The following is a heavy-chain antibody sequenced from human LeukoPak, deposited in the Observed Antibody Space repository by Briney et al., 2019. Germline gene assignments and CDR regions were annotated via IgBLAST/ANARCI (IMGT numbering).Heavy chain of an antibody. Sequence: SETLSLTCAVFGGSFIGYHWGWIHQPPGKGLEWIGQIDYTGSTNYNPSLKSRVTISIDTSKNQFSLKLTPVTAADTGVYYCVRWNEVWGQGTLVTVSS. CDR1: GGSFIGYH. J-gene: IGHJ4*02. V-gene: IGHV4-34*01. CDR2: IDYTGST. D-gene: IGHD1-1*01. CDR3: VRWNEV.